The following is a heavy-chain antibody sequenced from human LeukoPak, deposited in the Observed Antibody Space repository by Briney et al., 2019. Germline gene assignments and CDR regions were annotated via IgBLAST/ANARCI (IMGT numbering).Heavy chain of an antibody. CDR1: GASFSGYY. D-gene: IGHD5-12*01. CDR3: GRRSYSGHGWPYYFDY. J-gene: IGHJ4*02. V-gene: IGHV4-34*01. Sequence: SETLSLTCAVYGASFSGYYWSWSRQPPRQGMELDGEINHSGSTNYNPPHKSRVTMSLDRSSNRSSLMLSSVTAADAAVYYCGRRSYSGHGWPYYFDYWGQGALVTVSS. CDR2: INHSGST.